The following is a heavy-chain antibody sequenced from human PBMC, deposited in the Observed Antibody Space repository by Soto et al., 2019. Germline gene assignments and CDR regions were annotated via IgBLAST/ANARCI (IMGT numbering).Heavy chain of an antibody. CDR2: INPNSGGT. J-gene: IGHJ5*02. V-gene: IGHV1-2*02. D-gene: IGHD2-2*01. CDR1: GYTFTGYY. Sequence: QVQLVQSGAEVKKPGASVKVSCKASGYTFTGYYMHWVRQAPGQGLEWMGWINPNSGGTNYAQKFQGRVTMTRDTSISTAYMELSRLRSDDTAVYYCARRRGYCSSTSCPELPQFDPWGQGTLVTVSS. CDR3: ARRRGYCSSTSCPELPQFDP.